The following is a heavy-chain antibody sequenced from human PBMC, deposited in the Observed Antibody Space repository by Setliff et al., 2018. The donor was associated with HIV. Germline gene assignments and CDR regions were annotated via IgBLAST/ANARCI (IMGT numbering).Heavy chain of an antibody. D-gene: IGHD3-16*01. Sequence: GGSLRLSCAASGFTFSSYAMNWVRQAPGKGLEWVSVIGGSGVSTYYADSVKGRFTISRDNAKNSLYLQMSSLRAEDTAVYYCARERGGTPGWGAFDIWGQGTMVTVSS. CDR3: ARERGGTPGWGAFDI. CDR2: IGGSGVST. CDR1: GFTFSSYA. J-gene: IGHJ3*02. V-gene: IGHV3-48*03.